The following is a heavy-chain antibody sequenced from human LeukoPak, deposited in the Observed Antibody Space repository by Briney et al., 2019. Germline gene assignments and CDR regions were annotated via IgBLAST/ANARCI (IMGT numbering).Heavy chain of an antibody. J-gene: IGHJ4*02. D-gene: IGHD6-6*01. CDR2: ISSSSSYI. CDR1: GFTFSSYS. Sequence: PGGSLRLSCAASGFTFSSYSMNWVRQAPGKGLEWVSSISSSSSYIYYADSVKGRFTISRDNSKNTLYLQMNSLRAEDTAVYYCARDVGSSSSSAFWDYWGQGTLVTVSS. CDR3: ARDVGSSSSSAFWDY. V-gene: IGHV3-21*01.